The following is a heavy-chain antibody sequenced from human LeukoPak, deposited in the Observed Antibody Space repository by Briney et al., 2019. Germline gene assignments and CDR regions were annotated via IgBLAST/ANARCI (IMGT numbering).Heavy chain of an antibody. CDR2: VRNKANTYTT. CDR3: VRVWRGYYFDY. J-gene: IGHJ4*02. Sequence: PGGSLRLSCAASGFTVSSNYMSWVRQAPGKGLEWVGRVRNKANTYTTNYAASVKGRFTISRDDPMNSLYLQMNSLKTEDTAVYYCVRVWRGYYFDYWGQGTLVTVSS. CDR1: GFTVSSNY. D-gene: IGHD3-10*01. V-gene: IGHV3-72*01.